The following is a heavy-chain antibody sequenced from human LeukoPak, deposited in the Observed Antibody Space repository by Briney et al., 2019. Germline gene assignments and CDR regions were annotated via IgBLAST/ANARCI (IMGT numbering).Heavy chain of an antibody. Sequence: ASVKVSCKASGYTFTGYYMHWVRQVPGQGLEWMGRINPNSGGTNYAQKFQGRVTMTRDTSISTAYMELSRLRSDDTAVYYCARASTYCGGDCYSGVDYWGQGTLVTVSS. V-gene: IGHV1-2*06. J-gene: IGHJ4*02. D-gene: IGHD2-21*02. CDR2: INPNSGGT. CDR1: GYTFTGYY. CDR3: ARASTYCGGDCYSGVDY.